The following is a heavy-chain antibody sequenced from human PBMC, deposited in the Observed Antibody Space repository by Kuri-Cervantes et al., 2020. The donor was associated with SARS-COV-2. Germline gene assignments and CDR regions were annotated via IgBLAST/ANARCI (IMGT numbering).Heavy chain of an antibody. CDR2: IGTAGDP. D-gene: IGHD4-17*01. Sequence: GESLKISCATSGFTFDDYAMHWVRQAPGKGLEWVSGIGTAGDPYYPGSVKGRFTISRENAKNSLYLQMNSLRAGDTAVYYCARASRDYGDYQEYYSDYWGQGTLVTVSS. CDR3: ARASRDYGDYQEYYSDY. J-gene: IGHJ4*02. CDR1: GFTFDDYA. V-gene: IGHV3-13*05.